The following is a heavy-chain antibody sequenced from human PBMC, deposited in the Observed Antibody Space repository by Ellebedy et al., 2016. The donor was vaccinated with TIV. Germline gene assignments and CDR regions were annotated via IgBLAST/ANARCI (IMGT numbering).Heavy chain of an antibody. CDR1: GGSISSSSYY. CDR3: AREVLFPSKQFDP. Sequence: SETLSLXXIVSGGSISSSSYYWGWIRQPPGKGLEWIGSIYYGGNTDYNPSLKSRVTIFVDTSKNQFSLKLSSVTAADTAVYYCAREVLFPSKQFDPWGQGTLVTVSS. CDR2: IYYGGNT. J-gene: IGHJ5*02. V-gene: IGHV4-39*02. D-gene: IGHD2-15*01.